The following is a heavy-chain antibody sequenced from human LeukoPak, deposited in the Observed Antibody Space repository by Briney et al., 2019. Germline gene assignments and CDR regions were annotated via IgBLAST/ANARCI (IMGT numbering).Heavy chain of an antibody. CDR1: GDSVSSNSAA. D-gene: IGHD2-2*01. Sequence: QSQTLSLTCAISGDSVSSNSAAWNWIRQSPSRGLEWLGRTYYRSKWYNDYAVSVKSRITINPDTSKNQFSLQLNSVTPEDTAVYYCARSYCSSTSCKESNWFDPWGQGTLVTVSS. V-gene: IGHV6-1*01. CDR2: TYYRSKWYN. J-gene: IGHJ5*02. CDR3: ARSYCSSTSCKESNWFDP.